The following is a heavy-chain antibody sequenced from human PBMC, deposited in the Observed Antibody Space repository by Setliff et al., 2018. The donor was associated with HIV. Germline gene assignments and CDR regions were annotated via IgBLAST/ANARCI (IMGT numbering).Heavy chain of an antibody. V-gene: IGHV3-11*01. J-gene: IGHJ6*03. CDR1: GFIFNDYY. Sequence: GGSLRLSCTASGFIFNDYYMAWVRQAPGKGLEWVSYISSSGDTVYYADSVRGRFTISRDNAKNSLYLQMNSLRADDTAVYYCARDPRASYLSYYYYHYLDVWGKGTTVTVSS. CDR2: ISSSGDTV. D-gene: IGHD3-16*02. CDR3: ARDPRASYLSYYYYHYLDV.